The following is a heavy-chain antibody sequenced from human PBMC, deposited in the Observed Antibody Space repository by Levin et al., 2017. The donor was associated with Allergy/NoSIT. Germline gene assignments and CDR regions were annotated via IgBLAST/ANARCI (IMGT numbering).Heavy chain of an antibody. D-gene: IGHD3-22*01. CDR3: ARDRSMIVVVIVGYYYGMDV. CDR2: IWYDGNDK. CDR1: GFTFRNYG. J-gene: IGHJ6*02. V-gene: IGHV3-33*01. Sequence: GGSLRLSCAASGFTFRNYGMHWVRQAPGKGLEWVAVIWYDGNDKYYADSVKGRFIISRDNSKTTLYLQMNSLRAEDTAMYYCARDRSMIVVVIVGYYYGMDVWGQGTTVTVSS.